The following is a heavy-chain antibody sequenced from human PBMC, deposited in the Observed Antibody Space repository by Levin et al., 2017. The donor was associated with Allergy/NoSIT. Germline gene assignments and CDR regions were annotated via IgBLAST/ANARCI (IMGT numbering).Heavy chain of an antibody. Sequence: GESLKISCTGSGFNFGDSGMHWVRQAPGKGLEWVAFIRSEFYHGTPEYAASVKGRFTISRHDSERITYLQMNSLKAEDTAVYYCTRDQGYFDSLPNWGQGTLVTVCS. J-gene: IGHJ1*01. CDR3: TRDQGYFDSLPN. CDR2: IRSEFYHGTP. D-gene: IGHD3-9*01. V-gene: IGHV3-49*04. CDR1: GFNFGDSG.